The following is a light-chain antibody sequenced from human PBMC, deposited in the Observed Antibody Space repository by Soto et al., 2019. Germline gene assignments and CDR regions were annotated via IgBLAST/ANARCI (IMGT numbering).Light chain of an antibody. J-gene: IGKJ1*01. CDR1: QGIRDE. Sequence: AIQMTQSPSSLSASVGDRVTITCRASQGIRDELGWYQQKPGKAPKLLIYGASTLQSGVPSRFSGSGSGTDFTLTISSLQPEDFATYYCLQHYNFPWTFGQGTKVDIK. CDR2: GAS. CDR3: LQHYNFPWT. V-gene: IGKV1-6*01.